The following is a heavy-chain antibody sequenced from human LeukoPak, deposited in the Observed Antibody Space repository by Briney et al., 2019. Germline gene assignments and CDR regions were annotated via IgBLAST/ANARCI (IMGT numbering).Heavy chain of an antibody. V-gene: IGHV4-34*01. CDR1: GGSLSGYY. Sequence: PSETMSPTCAVDGGSLSGYYWSWIRPPPESWLEWIGEVNHSGSTNYKPSLKSRVTISVDTSKNQFSLKLSSVTAADTALYYCARGLDDTTILALFDYWGQGTLVTVSS. D-gene: IGHD5-18*01. J-gene: IGHJ4*02. CDR3: ARGLDDTTILALFDY. CDR2: VNHSGST.